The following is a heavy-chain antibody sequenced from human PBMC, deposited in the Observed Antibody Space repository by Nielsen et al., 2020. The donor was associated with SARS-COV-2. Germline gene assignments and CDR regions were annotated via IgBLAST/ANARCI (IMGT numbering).Heavy chain of an antibody. CDR1: GGSFSGYY. V-gene: IGHV4-34*01. J-gene: IGHJ5*02. D-gene: IGHD5-18*01. CDR2: INHSGST. CDR3: AYGYPEAATFDP. Sequence: SETLSLTCAVYGGSFSGYYWSWIRQPPGKGLEWIGEINHSGSTNYNPSLKSRVTISVDTSKNQFSLKLSSVTAADTAVYYCAYGYPEAATFDPWGQGTLVTVSS.